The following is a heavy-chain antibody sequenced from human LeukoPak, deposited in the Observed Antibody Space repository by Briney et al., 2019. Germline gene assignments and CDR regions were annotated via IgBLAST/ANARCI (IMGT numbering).Heavy chain of an antibody. CDR3: ARPRYDSSGYPDAFDI. V-gene: IGHV5-51*01. D-gene: IGHD3-22*01. CDR1: GYSFTSYW. CDR2: IYPGDSDT. Sequence: GESLKISCKGSGYSFTSYWIGWVRQLPGKGLEWMGIIYPGDSDTRYSPSFQGQVTISADKSISTAYLQWSSLKASDTAMYYCARPRYDSSGYPDAFDIWGQGTMVTVSS. J-gene: IGHJ3*02.